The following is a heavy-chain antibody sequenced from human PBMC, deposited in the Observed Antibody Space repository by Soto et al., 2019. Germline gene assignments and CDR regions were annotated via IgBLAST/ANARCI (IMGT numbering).Heavy chain of an antibody. Sequence: GSLRLSCAASGFTFSSYEMNWVRQAPGKGLEWVSYISSSGSTIYYADSVKGRFTISRDNAKNSLYLQMNSLRAEDTAVYYCARDGRRDYDFWSGYYSRVVGNQRYGMDVWGQGTTVTVSS. CDR3: ARDGRRDYDFWSGYYSRVVGNQRYGMDV. CDR2: ISSSGSTI. V-gene: IGHV3-48*03. CDR1: GFTFSSYE. D-gene: IGHD3-3*01. J-gene: IGHJ6*02.